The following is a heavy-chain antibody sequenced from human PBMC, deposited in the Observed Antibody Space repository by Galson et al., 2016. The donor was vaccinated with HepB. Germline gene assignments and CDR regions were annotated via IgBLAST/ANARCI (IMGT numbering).Heavy chain of an antibody. J-gene: IGHJ4*01. V-gene: IGHV6-1*01. D-gene: IGHD4-23*01. Sequence: CAISGDSVSSYTGVWNWIRQSPSRGLEWLGRTYYRSQWYYHYAESVKGRITIYPDTSRNNFSLRLTSVTPEDTAVYYCARDSPGNSFFDYWSHGTLVTVSS. CDR1: GDSVSSYTGV. CDR2: TYYRSQWYY. CDR3: ARDSPGNSFFDY.